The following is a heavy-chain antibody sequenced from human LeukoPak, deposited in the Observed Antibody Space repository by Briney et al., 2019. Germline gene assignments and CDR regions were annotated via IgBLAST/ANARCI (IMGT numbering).Heavy chain of an antibody. D-gene: IGHD3-9*01. J-gene: IGHJ5*02. CDR2: IYTTGTA. Sequence: SETLSLTCLLSGGSIGPYYWSWIRQAAGKGPEWIGRIYTTGTADYNPSLKGRVFLSVDTSMNQFSLKVTSVTAADTAVYYCARRQADILTGYYKFDPWGQGTLVTVSS. CDR3: ARRQADILTGYYKFDP. CDR1: GGSIGPYY. V-gene: IGHV4-4*07.